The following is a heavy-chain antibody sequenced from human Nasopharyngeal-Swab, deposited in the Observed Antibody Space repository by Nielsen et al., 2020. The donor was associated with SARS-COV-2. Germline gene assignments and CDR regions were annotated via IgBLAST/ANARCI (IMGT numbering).Heavy chain of an antibody. CDR3: ARLNYYGSGSYFSIDY. D-gene: IGHD3-10*01. Sequence: VRQMPGKGLEWMGRIDPTDSNINYSPSFQGHVTISADKSISTAYLHWSSLKASDTAMYYCARLNYYGSGSYFSIDYWGQGTLVTVSS. V-gene: IGHV5-10-1*01. CDR2: IDPTDSNI. J-gene: IGHJ4*02.